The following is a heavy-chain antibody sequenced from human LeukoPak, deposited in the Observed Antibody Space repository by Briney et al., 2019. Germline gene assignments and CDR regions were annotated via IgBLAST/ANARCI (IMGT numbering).Heavy chain of an antibody. V-gene: IGHV3-23*01. CDR1: GFTFSSYA. J-gene: IGHJ4*02. Sequence: GGSLRLSCAASGFTFSSYAMSWVRQAPGKGLECISGFSGSGGSTYYADSVRGRFTISRDNSKNTLYLQMNSLRAEDTAVYYCALQRTLWQQLLDYWGQGTLVTVSS. D-gene: IGHD6-13*01. CDR2: FSGSGGST. CDR3: ALQRTLWQQLLDY.